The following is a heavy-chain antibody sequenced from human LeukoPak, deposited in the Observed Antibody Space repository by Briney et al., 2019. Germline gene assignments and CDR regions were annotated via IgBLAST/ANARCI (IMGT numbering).Heavy chain of an antibody. Sequence: SETLSLTCTVSGASISGSYWSWIRQPPLRGLEWIGYIYFTGNSNSNPSLRSRVTTSMDTSKNQISLKLTSVTAADTAVYYCARHPFSSPFDYWGQGTLVAVSS. J-gene: IGHJ4*02. CDR2: IYFTGNS. D-gene: IGHD2/OR15-2a*01. V-gene: IGHV4-59*08. CDR3: ARHPFSSPFDY. CDR1: GASISGSY.